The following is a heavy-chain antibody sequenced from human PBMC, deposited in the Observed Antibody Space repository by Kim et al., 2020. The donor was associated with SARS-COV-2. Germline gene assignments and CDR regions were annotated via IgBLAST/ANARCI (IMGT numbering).Heavy chain of an antibody. CDR3: ARQRSYYDSPFDP. Sequence: GESLKISCKGSGYSFTSYWISWVRQMPGKGLEWMGRIDPSDSYTNYSPSFQGHVTISADKSISTAYLQWSSLKASDTAMYYCARQRSYYDSPFDPWGQGTLVTVS. J-gene: IGHJ5*02. V-gene: IGHV5-10-1*01. D-gene: IGHD3-22*01. CDR2: IDPSDSYT. CDR1: GYSFTSYW.